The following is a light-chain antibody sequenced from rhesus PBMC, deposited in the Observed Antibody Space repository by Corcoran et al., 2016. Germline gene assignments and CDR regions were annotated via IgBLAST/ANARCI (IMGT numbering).Light chain of an antibody. CDR1: QSVSSK. CDR2: GAS. V-gene: IGKV3-31*02. CDR3: QETSNLWT. J-gene: IGKJ1*01. Sequence: EIVMTQSPATLSLSPGETATISCRTSQSVSSKLAWYQQKPGQAPRLPIYGASSRATGIPHRFSGSGAGTDFTLTISSLEPEDVAVYYCQETSNLWTFGQGTKVEIK.